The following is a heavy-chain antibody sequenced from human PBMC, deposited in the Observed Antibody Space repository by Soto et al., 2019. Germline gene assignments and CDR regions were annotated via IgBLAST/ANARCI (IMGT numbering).Heavy chain of an antibody. V-gene: IGHV4-30-4*01. CDR3: DRGPSGDKVDY. J-gene: IGHJ4*02. CDR2: IYDGETT. Sequence: QVQLQESGPGLVKPSQTLSLTCTVSGGSISSYDSCWSWIRQSPDRGLEWFGQIYDGETTYNNPSLKSRITISVDTSKTQFSLKLNSVSAADTAVYYCDRGPSGDKVDYWGQGILVTVSS. CDR1: GGSISSYDSC. D-gene: IGHD7-27*01.